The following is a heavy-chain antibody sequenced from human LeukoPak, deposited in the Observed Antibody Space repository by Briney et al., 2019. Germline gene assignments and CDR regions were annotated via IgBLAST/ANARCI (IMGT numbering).Heavy chain of an antibody. Sequence: ASVKVSCKVSGYTLTELSMHWVRQAPGKGLEWMGGFDPEDGETIYAQKFQGRVTMTEDTSTDTAYMELSSLRSEDTAVYYCVTDLYPQWPSRVQTNAFDIWGQGTMVTASS. V-gene: IGHV1-24*01. CDR3: VTDLYPQWPSRVQTNAFDI. D-gene: IGHD6-19*01. CDR1: GYTLTELS. J-gene: IGHJ3*02. CDR2: FDPEDGET.